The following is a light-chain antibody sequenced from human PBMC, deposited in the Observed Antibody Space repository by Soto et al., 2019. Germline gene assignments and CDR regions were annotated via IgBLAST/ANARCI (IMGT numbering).Light chain of an antibody. CDR3: QHYGSSPWT. CDR2: DAS. Sequence: EIVLTQSAGTLSLSPGERATLSCRASQTVSGRYLAWFQQKPGQTPRLLIYDASTRAAGVPDRFSGSGSGTDFSLTINRLEPEDFAVYYCQHYGSSPWTFGQGTKAEIK. V-gene: IGKV3-20*01. J-gene: IGKJ1*01. CDR1: QTVSGRY.